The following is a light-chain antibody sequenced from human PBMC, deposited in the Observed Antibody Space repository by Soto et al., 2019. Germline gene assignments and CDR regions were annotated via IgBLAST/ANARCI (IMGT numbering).Light chain of an antibody. CDR3: QHYSGDRAT. V-gene: IGKV1-5*03. J-gene: IGKJ1*01. CDR1: QSINKW. Sequence: DILLTQSPSTLSASVGDRVTISCRASQSINKWLAWYQHKPGKAPNLLLYEVSTLHSGDPSRFSGSGYATEFTLTIISLRADDVVPCYCQHYSGDRATVGQGTKVEI. CDR2: EVS.